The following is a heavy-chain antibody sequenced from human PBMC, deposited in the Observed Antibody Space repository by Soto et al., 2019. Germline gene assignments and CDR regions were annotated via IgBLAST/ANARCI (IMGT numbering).Heavy chain of an antibody. J-gene: IGHJ5*02. CDR1: GVSFSGYY. Sequence: QVQLQQWGAGLLKPSETLSLTCAVYGVSFSGYYWSWIRQPPEKGLEWIGEINHSGSTNYNPSLKSRVTISVDTSKNQFSLKLSSVTAADTAVYYCARGYCSSTSCYPDYTDGGDPWGQGTLVTVSS. V-gene: IGHV4-34*01. CDR3: ARGYCSSTSCYPDYTDGGDP. CDR2: INHSGST. D-gene: IGHD2-2*01.